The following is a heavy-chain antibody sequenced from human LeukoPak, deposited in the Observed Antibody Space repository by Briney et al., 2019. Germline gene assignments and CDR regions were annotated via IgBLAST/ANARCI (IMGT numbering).Heavy chain of an antibody. Sequence: GGSLRLSCAASGFIFSNYFFVWVRQAPGKGLELISGISGNDGRTYFADSVKGRFTISRDNSKNTVYLQMNNLRAEDTAVYYCGRDPNGDYLGAFDFWGQGTMVSVSS. D-gene: IGHD4-17*01. CDR1: GFIFSNYF. CDR2: ISGNDGRT. V-gene: IGHV3-23*01. CDR3: GRDPNGDYLGAFDF. J-gene: IGHJ3*01.